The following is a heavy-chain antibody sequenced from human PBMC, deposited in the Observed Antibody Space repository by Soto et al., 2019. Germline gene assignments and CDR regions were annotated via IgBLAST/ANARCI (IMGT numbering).Heavy chain of an antibody. Sequence: EVQLVESGGGLVQPGGSLRLSCAASGFTFSSSAMHWVRQAPGKGLEDVSGISSDGRRRYYAGSVRARFTISRDNSNNTLYRRMDRLRDDDMALYFCATTSCDFDYGDMCTYFAHWGQGALVPVSS. CDR1: GFTFSSSA. CDR2: ISSDGRRR. D-gene: IGHD4-17*01. CDR3: ATTSCDFDYGDMCTYFAH. J-gene: IGHJ4*02. V-gene: IGHV3-64*07.